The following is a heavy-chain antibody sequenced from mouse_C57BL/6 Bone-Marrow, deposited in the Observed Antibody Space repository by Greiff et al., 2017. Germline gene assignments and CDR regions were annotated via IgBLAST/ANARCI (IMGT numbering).Heavy chain of an antibody. CDR1: GFNIKDYY. CDR3: TSSFAY. CDR2: IDPEDGDT. J-gene: IGHJ3*01. Sequence: VQLQQSGAELVRPGASVKLSCTASGFNIKDYYMHWVKQRPEQGLEWIGRIDPEDGDTAYAPKFQGKATMTADTSSSTAYLQLSSLTSEDTAVYYCTSSFAYWGQGTLVTVSA. V-gene: IGHV14-1*01.